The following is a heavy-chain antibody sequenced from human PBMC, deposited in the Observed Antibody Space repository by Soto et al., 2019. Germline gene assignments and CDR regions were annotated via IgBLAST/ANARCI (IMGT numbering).Heavy chain of an antibody. CDR3: ARGGLLPDY. D-gene: IGHD6-19*01. CDR2: FYFGGST. J-gene: IGHJ4*02. V-gene: IGHV4-39*07. Sequence: SETLSLTCTVSGGSFSSSNDYWVWIRQPPGKGLEWVGCFYFGGSTYYNPSLKSRVTLSVDRSKNQFSLKLNSVTAADTAVYYCARGGLLPDYWGQGTLVTVSS. CDR1: GGSFSSSNDY.